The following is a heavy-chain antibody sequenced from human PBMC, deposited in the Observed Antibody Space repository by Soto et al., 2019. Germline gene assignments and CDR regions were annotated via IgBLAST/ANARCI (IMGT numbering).Heavy chain of an antibody. Sequence: QVQLQESGPGLVKPSETLSLTCTVSGDSVSSGGYYWNWIRQPPGKGLEWIGYFLYSGSTNYNPPLQSRVTFSVDTSKTQFSLKLRSVTAADTAVYYCARGRDAYKSGYWGQGTLVTVSS. CDR2: FLYSGST. D-gene: IGHD1-1*01. J-gene: IGHJ4*02. CDR3: ARGRDAYKSGY. CDR1: GDSVSSGGYY. V-gene: IGHV4-61*08.